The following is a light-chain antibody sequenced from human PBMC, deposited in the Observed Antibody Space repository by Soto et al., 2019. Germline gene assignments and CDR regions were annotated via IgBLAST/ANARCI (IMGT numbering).Light chain of an antibody. V-gene: IGLV2-14*01. CDR2: EVS. CDR1: SSDVGGYNY. CDR3: SSYTSISTYV. J-gene: IGLJ1*01. Sequence: QPVLTQPASVSGSPGQSITISCTGTSSDVGGYNYVSWYQHHPGKAPRLMIYEVSNRPSGVSDRFSGSKSGNTASLTISGLLAEDEADYYCSSYTSISTYVFGTGTKLTVL.